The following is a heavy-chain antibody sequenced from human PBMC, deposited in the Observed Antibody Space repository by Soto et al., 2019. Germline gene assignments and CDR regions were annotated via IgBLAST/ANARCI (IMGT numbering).Heavy chain of an antibody. CDR1: GGTFSSYA. J-gene: IGHJ6*02. D-gene: IGHD2-2*01. V-gene: IGHV1-69*13. CDR2: IIPIFGTA. Sequence: GASVKVSCKASGGTFSSYAISWVRQAPGQGLEWMGGIIPIFGTANYAQKFQGRVTITADESTSTAYMELSSLRSEDTAVYYCARDSRYCSSTSCYPLHGMDVWGQGTTVTVSS. CDR3: ARDSRYCSSTSCYPLHGMDV.